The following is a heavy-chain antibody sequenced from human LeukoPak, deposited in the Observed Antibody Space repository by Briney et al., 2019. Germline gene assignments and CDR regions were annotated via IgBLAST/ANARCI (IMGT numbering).Heavy chain of an antibody. CDR2: IYYSGST. V-gene: IGHV4-61*01. CDR3: AREFISSGSPFDP. Sequence: PSETLSLTCTVSGGSVSSGSYYWSWIRQPPGKGLEWIGYIYYSGSTNYNPSLKSRVTISVDTSKNQFSLKLSSVAAAGTAVYYCAREFISSGSPFDPWGQGTLVTVSS. J-gene: IGHJ5*02. CDR1: GGSVSSGSYY. D-gene: IGHD3-22*01.